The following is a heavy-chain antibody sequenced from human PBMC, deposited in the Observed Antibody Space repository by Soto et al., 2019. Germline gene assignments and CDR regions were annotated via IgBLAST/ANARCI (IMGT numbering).Heavy chain of an antibody. CDR3: ARDRGYSYGRTTANWFDP. CDR1: GGSISSGDYY. V-gene: IGHV4-30-4*01. D-gene: IGHD5-18*01. J-gene: IGHJ5*02. CDR2: IYYSGST. Sequence: SETLSLTCTVSGGSISSGDYYWSWIRQPPGKGLEWIGYIYYSGSTYYNPSLKSRVTISVDTSKNQFSLKLSSVTAADTAVYYCARDRGYSYGRTTANWFDPWGQGTLVTVYS.